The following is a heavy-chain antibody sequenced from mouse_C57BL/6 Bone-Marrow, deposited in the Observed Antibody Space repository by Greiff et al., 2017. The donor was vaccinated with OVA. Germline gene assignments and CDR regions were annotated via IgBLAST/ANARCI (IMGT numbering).Heavy chain of an antibody. CDR3: AIYRCDGYPDYAMDY. V-gene: IGHV7-3*01. CDR1: GFTFTDYY. J-gene: IGHJ4*01. CDR2: IRSKANGYTT. D-gene: IGHD2-3*01. Sequence: EVHLVESGGGLVQPGGSLSLSCAASGFTFTDYYMSWVRQPPGKALEWLGFIRSKANGYTTEYSASVKGRFTISRDNSQSILYLQLNALISEDSATFYCAIYRCDGYPDYAMDYWGQGTSVTVSS.